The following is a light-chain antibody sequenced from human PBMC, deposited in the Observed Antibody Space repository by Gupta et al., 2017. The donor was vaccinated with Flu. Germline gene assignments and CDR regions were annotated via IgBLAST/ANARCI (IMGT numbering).Light chain of an antibody. CDR1: SSDVGGYNY. Sequence: QSALTQPASVSGSPGQSITISCTGTSSDVGGYNYVSWYQQPPGKAPKFMIYEVSNRPSGVSNRFSGSKSDNTASLTISGLQAEDEADYYCSSYKNSRTWVFGGGTKLTVL. CDR3: SSYKNSRTWV. J-gene: IGLJ3*02. V-gene: IGLV2-14*01. CDR2: EVS.